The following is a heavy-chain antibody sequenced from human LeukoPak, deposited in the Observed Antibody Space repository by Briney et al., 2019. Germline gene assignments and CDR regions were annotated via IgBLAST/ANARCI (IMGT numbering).Heavy chain of an antibody. D-gene: IGHD2-21*02. V-gene: IGHV3-21*01. Sequence: PGGSLRLSCAASGFTFRSFAMNWVRQAPGKGVEWLSSISSSSSYPFYADSVQGRFTISRDNAKSSLYLQMNSLRVEDTAIYYCTRGQGPNTAWDFTRWGQGTLVTVSS. CDR2: ISSSSSYP. CDR3: TRGQGPNTAWDFTR. J-gene: IGHJ1*01. CDR1: GFTFRSFA.